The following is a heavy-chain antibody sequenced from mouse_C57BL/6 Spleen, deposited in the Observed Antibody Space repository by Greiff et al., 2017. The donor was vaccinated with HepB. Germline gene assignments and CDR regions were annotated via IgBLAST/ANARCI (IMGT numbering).Heavy chain of an antibody. CDR1: GYTFTSYW. J-gene: IGHJ2*01. D-gene: IGHD1-1*01. V-gene: IGHV1-64*01. Sequence: QVQLQQPGAELVKPGASVKLSCKASGYTFTSYWMHWVKQRPGQGLEWIGMIHPNSGSTNYNEKFKSKATLTVDKSSSTAYMQLSSLTSEDSAVYYCAREEASSYYYGSSPYWGQGTTLTVSS. CDR3: AREEASSYYYGSSPY. CDR2: IHPNSGST.